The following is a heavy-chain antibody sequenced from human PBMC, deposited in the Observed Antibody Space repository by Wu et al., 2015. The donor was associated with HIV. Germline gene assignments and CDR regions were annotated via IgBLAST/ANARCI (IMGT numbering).Heavy chain of an antibody. CDR2: ISGYTGNT. Sequence: QVQLVQSGPEAKNPGASVKVSCKASGYTFTTYGISWVRQAPGQGLEWMGWISGYTGNTKYAQKFQGRVTMTADTSTSTAYMELRSLRSDDTAMYYCVRDYYLRYGRDFDLWGLAPWSLSPQ. V-gene: IGHV1-18*01. J-gene: IGHJ2*01. D-gene: IGHD3-9*01. CDR3: VRDYYLRYGRDFDL. CDR1: GYTFTTYG.